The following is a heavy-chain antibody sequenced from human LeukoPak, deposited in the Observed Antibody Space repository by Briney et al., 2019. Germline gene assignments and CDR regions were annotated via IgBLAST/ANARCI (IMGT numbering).Heavy chain of an antibody. CDR3: AKDLPDTAMISHYFDY. CDR2: ISGSGGST. V-gene: IGHV3-23*01. CDR1: GFTFSSYA. Sequence: GGSLRLSCAASGFTFSSYAMSWVRQAPGKGLEWVSAISGSGGSTYYADTVKGRFTISRDNSKNTLYLQMNSPRAEDTAVYYCAKDLPDTAMISHYFDYWGQGALVTVSS. D-gene: IGHD5-18*01. J-gene: IGHJ4*02.